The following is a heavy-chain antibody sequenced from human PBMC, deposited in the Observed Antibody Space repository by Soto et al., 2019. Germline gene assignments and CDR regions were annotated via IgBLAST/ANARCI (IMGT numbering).Heavy chain of an antibody. Sequence: QVQLQESGPGLVKPSQTLSLTCTVSGGSISSGGYYWSWIRQHPGKGLEWIGYIYYSGSTYYNPSLKSRVTISVDTSKNQFALKLSSVTAADTAVYYCASLGSYYDILTGPNVFDYWGQGTLVTVSS. V-gene: IGHV4-31*03. D-gene: IGHD3-9*01. J-gene: IGHJ4*02. CDR1: GGSISSGGYY. CDR3: ASLGSYYDILTGPNVFDY. CDR2: IYYSGST.